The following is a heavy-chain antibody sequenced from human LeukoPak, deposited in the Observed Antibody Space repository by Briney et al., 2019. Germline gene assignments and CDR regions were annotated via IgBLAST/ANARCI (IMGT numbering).Heavy chain of an antibody. CDR3: ARRPDSSTSCDFDY. CDR1: GGSFSGYY. V-gene: IGHV4-34*01. J-gene: IGHJ4*02. CDR2: INHSGST. Sequence: PSETLSLTCAVYGGSFSGYYWSWIRQPPGKGLEWIGEINHSGSTNYNPSLKSRVTISVDTSKNQFSLKLSSVTAADTAVYYCARRPDSSTSCDFDYWGQGTLVTVSS. D-gene: IGHD2-2*01.